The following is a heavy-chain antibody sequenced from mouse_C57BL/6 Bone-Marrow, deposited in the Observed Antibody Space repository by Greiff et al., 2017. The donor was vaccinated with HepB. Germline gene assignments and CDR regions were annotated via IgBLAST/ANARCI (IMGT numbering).Heavy chain of an antibody. CDR1: GYSITSGYY. J-gene: IGHJ4*01. V-gene: IGHV3-6*01. CDR3: AMTTVVAADY. D-gene: IGHD1-1*01. CDR2: ISYDGSN. Sequence: EVKLLESGPGLVKPSQSLSLTCSVTGYSITSGYYWNWIRQFPGNKLEWMGYISYDGSNNYNPSLKNRISITRDTSKNQFFLKLNSVTTEDTATYYCAMTTVVAADYWGQGTAVTVSA.